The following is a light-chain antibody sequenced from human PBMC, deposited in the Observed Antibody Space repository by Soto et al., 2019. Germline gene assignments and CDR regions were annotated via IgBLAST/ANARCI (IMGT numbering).Light chain of an antibody. J-gene: IGKJ5*01. CDR1: QSLSSNY. CDR3: QQYVSAPIT. CDR2: GVS. V-gene: IGKV3-20*01. Sequence: EIVLTLSPGTLSLSPEERATLSCRASQSLSSNYLAWYQQKPGQAPRLLIYGVSSRATGVPVSFSGSGSGTDFTLTISRLEPEDFAVYYCQQYVSAPITSGQGTRPAIK.